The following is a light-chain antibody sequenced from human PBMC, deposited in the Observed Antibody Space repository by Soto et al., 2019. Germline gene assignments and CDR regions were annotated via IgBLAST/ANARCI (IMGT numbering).Light chain of an antibody. V-gene: IGKV1-5*03. CDR3: QQYKSYPYT. CDR1: QSISSW. Sequence: DIQMTQSPSTLSASVGDRVTITCRASQSISSWLAWYQQKPGKAPKVLIYQASSLEGGVPSRFSGSGSGTEFTLTISSLQPDDFATYFCQQYKSYPYTFGQGTKLEIK. CDR2: QAS. J-gene: IGKJ2*01.